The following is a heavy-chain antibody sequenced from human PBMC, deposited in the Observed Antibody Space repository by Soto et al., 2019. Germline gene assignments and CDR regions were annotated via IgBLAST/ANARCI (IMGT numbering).Heavy chain of an antibody. CDR2: ISGSGGRT. J-gene: IGHJ6*02. D-gene: IGHD5-12*01. V-gene: IGHV3-23*01. CDR3: ARDGDIQGGPPPKNYAMDV. CDR1: GFTFSSYA. Sequence: EVQLLESGGGLVQPGGSLRLSCAASGFTFSSYAMSWVRQAPGKGLEWVSGISGSGGRTYYADSVKGRFTISRDNSKNTLYLEMKSLRFEDTAVYYCARDGDIQGGPPPKNYAMDVWGQGTTVTVSS.